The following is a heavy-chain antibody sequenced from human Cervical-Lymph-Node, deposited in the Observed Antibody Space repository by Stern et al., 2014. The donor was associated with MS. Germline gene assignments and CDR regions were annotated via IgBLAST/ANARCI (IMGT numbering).Heavy chain of an antibody. CDR2: LYYRGYT. CDR1: GGSITSSSYY. J-gene: IGHJ6*02. Sequence: QVQLQESGPGLVKPSETLSLTCTVSGGSITSSSYYWGWIRQPPGKGLEWIASLYYRGYTYDNPSLKSRVTTSIDTSKNQFSLKLSSVTAADTAVYYCARLFVTTTPDYYYYGMDVWGQGTAVTVSS. CDR3: ARLFVTTTPDYYYYGMDV. V-gene: IGHV4-39*01. D-gene: IGHD4-17*01.